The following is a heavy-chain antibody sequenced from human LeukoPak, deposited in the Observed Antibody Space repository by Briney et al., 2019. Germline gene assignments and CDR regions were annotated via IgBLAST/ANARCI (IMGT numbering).Heavy chain of an antibody. D-gene: IGHD6-19*01. CDR3: ARELEIAVAGTLGY. CDR2: IWYDGSNK. Sequence: GGSLRLSCSASGFTFSSYAMHWVRQAPGKGLEWVAVIWYDGSNKYYADSVKGRFTISRDHSKNTLYLQMKSLRAEDTAVYYCARELEIAVAGTLGYWGQGTLVTVSS. V-gene: IGHV3-33*08. J-gene: IGHJ4*02. CDR1: GFTFSSYA.